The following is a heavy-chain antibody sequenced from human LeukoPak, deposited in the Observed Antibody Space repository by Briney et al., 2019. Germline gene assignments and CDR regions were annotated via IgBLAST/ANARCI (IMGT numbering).Heavy chain of an antibody. CDR2: INHSGST. V-gene: IGHV4-34*01. D-gene: IGHD2-8*02. J-gene: IGHJ4*02. Sequence: SETLSLTCAVYGGSFSDYYWTWIRQPPGKGLEWIGEINHSGSTNYNPSLKSRVTISVDTSKKQFFLRLTSVTAADTAVYYCARESAGSLHDSTAAFHYWGQGILVIVSS. CDR1: GGSFSDYY. CDR3: ARESAGSLHDSTAAFHY.